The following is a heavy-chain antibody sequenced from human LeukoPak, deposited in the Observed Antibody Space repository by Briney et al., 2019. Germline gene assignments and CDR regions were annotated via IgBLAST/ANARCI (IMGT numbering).Heavy chain of an antibody. CDR3: APEDGHYYGSGSYYIHFDY. Sequence: SVKVSCKASGGTLSSYAISWVRQAPGQGLEWMGRLIPILGIANYAQKFQGTVTITADKSTSTAYMELSSLRSEDTAVYYCAPEDGHYYGSGSYYIHFDYWGQGTLVTVSS. V-gene: IGHV1-69*04. D-gene: IGHD3-10*01. J-gene: IGHJ4*02. CDR2: LIPILGIA. CDR1: GGTLSSYA.